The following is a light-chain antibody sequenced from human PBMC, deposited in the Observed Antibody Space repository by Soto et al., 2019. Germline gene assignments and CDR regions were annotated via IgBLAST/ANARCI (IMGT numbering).Light chain of an antibody. V-gene: IGLV2-23*02. J-gene: IGLJ3*02. CDR1: SSNVGNYNL. CDR3: FSYAGSSTFV. CDR2: EVS. Sequence: QSALTQPASVSGSPGQSITISCTGTSSNVGNYNLVSWYQQHPGKAPKLMIYEVSKRPSGVSNRFSGSKSGNTASLTISGVQAEDEGDYYCFSYAGSSTFVFGGGTKVTVL.